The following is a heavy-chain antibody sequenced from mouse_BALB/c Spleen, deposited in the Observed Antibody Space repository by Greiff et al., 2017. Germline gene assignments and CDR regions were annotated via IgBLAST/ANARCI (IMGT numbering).Heavy chain of an antibody. J-gene: IGHJ4*01. V-gene: IGHV3-6*02. CDR3: ARDRAVPYAMDY. Sequence: EVKLQESGPGLVKPSQSLSLTCSVTGYSITSGYYWNWIRQFPGNKLEWMGYISYDGSNNYNPSLKNRISITRDTSKNQFFLKLNSVTTEDTATYYCARDRAVPYAMDYWGQGTSVTVSS. CDR2: ISYDGSN. CDR1: GYSITSGYY.